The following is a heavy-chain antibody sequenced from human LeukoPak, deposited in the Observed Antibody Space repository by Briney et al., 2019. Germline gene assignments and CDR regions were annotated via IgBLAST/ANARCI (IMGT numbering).Heavy chain of an antibody. Sequence: GESLRLSCAASGFTFSSYEMNWVRQAPGKGLEWVSYISSSGSTIYYADSVKGRFTISRDNAKNSLYLQMNSLRAEDTAVYYCARDAPTTVTTFYYYYYMDVWGKGTTVTVSS. CDR2: ISSSGSTI. CDR3: ARDAPTTVTTFYYYYYMDV. J-gene: IGHJ6*03. CDR1: GFTFSSYE. V-gene: IGHV3-48*03. D-gene: IGHD4-17*01.